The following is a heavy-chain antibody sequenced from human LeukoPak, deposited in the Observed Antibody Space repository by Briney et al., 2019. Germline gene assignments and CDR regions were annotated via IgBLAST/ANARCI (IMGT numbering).Heavy chain of an antibody. CDR2: IYYSGST. J-gene: IGHJ4*02. D-gene: IGHD5-18*01. CDR3: ARWAERGGYSYGLYYFDY. V-gene: IGHV4-30-4*01. CDR1: GGSISSGGYY. Sequence: PSQTLSLTCTVSGGSISSGGYYWSWIRQPPGKGLEWTGYIYYSGSTYYNPSLKSRVTISVDTSKNQFSLKLSSVTAADTAVYYCARWAERGGYSYGLYYFDYWGQGTLVTVSS.